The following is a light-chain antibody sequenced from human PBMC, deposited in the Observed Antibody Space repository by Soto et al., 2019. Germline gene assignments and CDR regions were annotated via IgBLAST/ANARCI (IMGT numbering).Light chain of an antibody. V-gene: IGKV1-39*01. CDR3: QQNYNTLIT. CDR2: AAS. J-gene: IGKJ5*01. CDR1: QSISRY. Sequence: EIQMTQSPASLSASAGDRVTITCRASQSISRYLKWYQQKPGKAPKLLIYAASSLQTGVPSRFSGSGSGTDFTLTISNLQPEDFTTYYCQQNYNTLITFGQGTRLE.